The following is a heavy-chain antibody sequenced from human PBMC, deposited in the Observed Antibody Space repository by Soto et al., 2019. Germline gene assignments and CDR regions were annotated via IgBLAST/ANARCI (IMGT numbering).Heavy chain of an antibody. CDR3: AVCGYDYDGYFDY. CDR2: IVVGSGNT. J-gene: IGHJ4*02. D-gene: IGHD5-12*01. V-gene: IGHV1-58*01. Sequence: SVKGSCEASGFTFTRSAVQWVRQARGQRLEWIGWIVVGSGNTNYAQKFQERVTITRDMSTSTAYMELSSLRSEDTAVYYCAVCGYDYDGYFDYWGQGTLVTVSS. CDR1: GFTFTRSA.